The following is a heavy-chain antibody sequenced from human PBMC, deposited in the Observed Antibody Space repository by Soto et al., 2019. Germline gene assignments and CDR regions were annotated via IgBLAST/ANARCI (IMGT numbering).Heavy chain of an antibody. Sequence: PSETLSLTCTVSGDSVNSGSYYWSWIRQPPGMGLEWIGYIFYSGTTYYNPSLKSRVTISIHTAKNQFSLKLTSVTAADTAVYYCSRAPTPYYYDISGQYCYDYWGQGTLVTVSS. CDR2: IFYSGTT. CDR3: SRAPTPYYYDISGQYCYDY. V-gene: IGHV4-61*01. J-gene: IGHJ4*02. D-gene: IGHD3-22*01. CDR1: GDSVNSGSYY.